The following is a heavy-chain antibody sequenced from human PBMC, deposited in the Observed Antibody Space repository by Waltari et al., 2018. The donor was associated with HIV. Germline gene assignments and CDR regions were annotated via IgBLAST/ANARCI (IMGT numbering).Heavy chain of an antibody. D-gene: IGHD2-8*01. CDR1: GFTFSAYD. Sequence: QIHLVESGGGLVKPGGSLRLSCAASGFTFSAYDMSWIHTAPGKQPEWVSYINSGGSSKYFADFVNGRFTISRDNSENSLYLQMNNLRAEDTAVYYCAKMGGVFYRFDAWGQGTLVTVSS. CDR2: INSGGSSK. J-gene: IGHJ5*02. V-gene: IGHV3-11*04. CDR3: AKMGGVFYRFDA.